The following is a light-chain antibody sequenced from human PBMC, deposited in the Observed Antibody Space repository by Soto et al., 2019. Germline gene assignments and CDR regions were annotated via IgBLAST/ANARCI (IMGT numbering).Light chain of an antibody. Sequence: DIQMTQSPSSLSASVGDRVTITCRASQSISSYLNWYQQKPGKAPKLLIYAASSLQSGVPSRFSGSGSWTAMSLTISSLQTADFETYYCQQSYSTPWTFGQGTTVESK. CDR3: QQSYSTPWT. CDR2: AAS. J-gene: IGKJ1*01. V-gene: IGKV1-39*01. CDR1: QSISSY.